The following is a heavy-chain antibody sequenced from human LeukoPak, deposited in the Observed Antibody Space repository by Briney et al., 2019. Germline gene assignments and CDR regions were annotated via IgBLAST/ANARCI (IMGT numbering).Heavy chain of an antibody. CDR3: AREAGATLDY. D-gene: IGHD1-26*01. V-gene: IGHV1-2*02. CDR2: INPNSGGT. CDR1: GYTFTGYC. J-gene: IGHJ4*02. Sequence: VASVKVSCKASGYTFTGYCMHWVRQAPGQGLEWMGWINPNSGGTNYAQKFQGRITMTRDTSISTAYMELGRLRSDDTAVYYCAREAGATLDYWGQGTLVTVSS.